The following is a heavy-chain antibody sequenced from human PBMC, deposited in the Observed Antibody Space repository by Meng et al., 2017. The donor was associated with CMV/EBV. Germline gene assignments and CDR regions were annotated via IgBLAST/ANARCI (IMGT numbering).Heavy chain of an antibody. D-gene: IGHD6-6*01. Sequence: GGSLRLSCAASGFTFSSYWMSWVRQAPGKGLEWVANIKQEASEKYYVDSVKGRFTISRDNAKNSLYLQMNSLRGEDTAVYYCARDGYSSSWHYWGQGTLVTVSS. CDR3: ARDGYSSSWHY. CDR1: GFTFSSYW. J-gene: IGHJ4*02. V-gene: IGHV3-7*01. CDR2: IKQEASEK.